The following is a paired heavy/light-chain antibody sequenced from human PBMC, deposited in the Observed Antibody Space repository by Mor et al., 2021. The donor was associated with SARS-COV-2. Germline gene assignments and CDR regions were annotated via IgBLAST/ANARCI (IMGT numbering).Heavy chain of an antibody. CDR2: ISRSGDST. CDR1: GFTFSSFA. D-gene: IGHD3-10*01. CDR3: ARHRWFDESRGGYFDY. V-gene: IGHV3-23*01. J-gene: IGHJ4*02. Sequence: EVQLLESGGGLVQPGGSLRLSCAASGFTFSSFALSWVRQAPGKGLEWVSGISRSGDSTYYADSAKGRFTISRDNSKNTLYLQMNSLRPEDTAVYSCARHRWFDESRGGYFDYWGQGTLVTVSS.
Light chain of an antibody. V-gene: IGKV4-1*01. CDR3: QQYYNTPQT. CDR1: QSVLYSFNNKNY. J-gene: IGKJ1*01. Sequence: DIVMTQSPDSLAVSLGERATINCKSSQSVLYSFNNKNYLAWYQQKPGQPPKMLIYWASTRESGVPDRFSGSGSGTDFSLTISSLQAEDVAAYYCQQYYNTPQTFGQGTKVEIK. CDR2: WAS.